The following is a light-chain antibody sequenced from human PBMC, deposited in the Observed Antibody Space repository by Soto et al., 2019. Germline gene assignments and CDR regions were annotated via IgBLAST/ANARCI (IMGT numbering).Light chain of an antibody. J-gene: IGKJ4*01. CDR1: QSVSNY. CDR3: QQRSNWPPVT. CDR2: DAS. Sequence: EIVLTQSPATLSLSPGERATLSCRASQSVSNYLAWYQQKPGQAPRLLIYDASNRASGIPVRFSGSGSGTDFTLTISSLDPEDFAVYYCQQRSNWPPVTFGGGTKVDIK. V-gene: IGKV3-11*01.